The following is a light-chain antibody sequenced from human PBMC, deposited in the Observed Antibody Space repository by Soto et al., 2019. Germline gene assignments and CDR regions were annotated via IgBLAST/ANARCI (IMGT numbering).Light chain of an antibody. J-gene: IGKJ4*01. Sequence: DIQMTQSPSSLSASVGDRVTITCQAIQDISNYLNWYQQKPGKAPKLLIYDESNMETGVPSRFSGSVSGTDFTFTISSLQPKDIATYYCQEYDNPALTFGGGTKVEIK. CDR1: QDISNY. CDR2: DES. V-gene: IGKV1-33*01. CDR3: QEYDNPALT.